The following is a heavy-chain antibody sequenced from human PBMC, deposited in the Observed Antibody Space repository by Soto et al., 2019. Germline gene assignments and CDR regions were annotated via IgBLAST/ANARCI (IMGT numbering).Heavy chain of an antibody. Sequence: VGSLRLSCAASGFTFSSYAMSWVRQAPGKGLEWASAISGSGGSTYYADSVKGRSTISRDNSKNTLYLQMNSLRAEDTAVYYCARGITIFGVVIPTGYGMDVWGQGTTVTVSS. CDR1: GFTFSSYA. CDR2: ISGSGGST. CDR3: ARGITIFGVVIPTGYGMDV. V-gene: IGHV3-23*01. D-gene: IGHD3-3*01. J-gene: IGHJ6*02.